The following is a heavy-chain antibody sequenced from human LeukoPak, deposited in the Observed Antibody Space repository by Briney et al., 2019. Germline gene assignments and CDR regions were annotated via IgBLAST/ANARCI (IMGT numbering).Heavy chain of an antibody. CDR3: AYIAGLRFDY. J-gene: IGHJ4*02. V-gene: IGHV4-59*01. CDR1: GVSISSYY. D-gene: IGHD2-21*01. CDR2: IYYSGST. Sequence: KPSETLSLTCTASGVSISSYYWSWIPQPPGKGLEWIGYIYYSGSTSHSPSLKSRVTMSIDTSKSQFSLKLDSVTTADTAVYYRAYIAGLRFDYWGQGVLVTVSS.